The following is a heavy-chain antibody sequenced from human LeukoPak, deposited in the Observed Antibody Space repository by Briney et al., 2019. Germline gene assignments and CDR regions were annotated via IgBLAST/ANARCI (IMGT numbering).Heavy chain of an antibody. D-gene: IGHD2-2*01. CDR3: ARARYCSSSSCYLDS. Sequence: GSLRLSCAASGFTFSTYAVSWVRQAPGKGLEWVSSVSGSGDSTYYADSVKGRFTISRDNSKNTMFLQMNSLRADDTAVYYCARARYCSSSSCYLDSWGQGALVTVSS. CDR1: GFTFSTYA. J-gene: IGHJ4*02. V-gene: IGHV3-23*01. CDR2: VSGSGDST.